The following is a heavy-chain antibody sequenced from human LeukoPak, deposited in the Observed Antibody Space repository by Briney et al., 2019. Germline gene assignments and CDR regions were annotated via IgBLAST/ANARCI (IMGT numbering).Heavy chain of an antibody. J-gene: IGHJ4*02. CDR2: ISGSGGST. D-gene: IGHD6-13*01. CDR1: XFTFSSYA. Sequence: LSCXXXXFTFSSYAMSWVRQAPGKGLEWVSAISGSGGSTYYADSVKGRFTISRDNSKNTLYLQMNSLRAEDTAVYYCAKVAAAGHLDYWGQGTLVTVSS. CDR3: AKVAAAGHLDY. V-gene: IGHV3-23*01.